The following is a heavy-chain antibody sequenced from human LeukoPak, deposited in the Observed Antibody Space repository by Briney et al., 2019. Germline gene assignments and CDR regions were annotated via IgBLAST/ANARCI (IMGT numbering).Heavy chain of an antibody. Sequence: ASVKVSCKASGYTFTGYYMHWVRQAPGQGLEWMGWINPNSGGTNYAQKFQGRVTMTRDTSISTAYLRWSSLKASDTAMYYCARLTRMTTVFGANYYHYYMGVWGKGTTVTVSS. J-gene: IGHJ6*03. CDR1: GYTFTGYY. CDR2: INPNSGGT. D-gene: IGHD4-11*01. V-gene: IGHV1-2*02. CDR3: ARLTRMTTVFGANYYHYYMGV.